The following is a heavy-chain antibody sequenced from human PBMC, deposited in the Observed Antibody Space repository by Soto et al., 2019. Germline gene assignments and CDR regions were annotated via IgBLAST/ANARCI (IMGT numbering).Heavy chain of an antibody. J-gene: IGHJ4*02. Sequence: SQTLSLTCTVSGGSISSSSYYWDWIRQPPGKGLEWIGSIYYSGSTYYNPSLKSRVTISVDTSKNQFSLKLSCVTAADTAVYYCARQRDIVVVPAASSSWYFDYWGQGTLVTVSS. CDR3: ARQRDIVVVPAASSSWYFDY. V-gene: IGHV4-39*01. D-gene: IGHD2-2*01. CDR2: IYYSGST. CDR1: GGSISSSSYY.